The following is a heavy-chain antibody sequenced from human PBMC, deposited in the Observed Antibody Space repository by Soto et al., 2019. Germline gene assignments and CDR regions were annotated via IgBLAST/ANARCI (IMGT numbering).Heavy chain of an antibody. CDR1: GYTFTSYA. V-gene: IGHV1-3*01. J-gene: IGHJ6*02. CDR2: INAGNGNT. Sequence: QVQLVQSGAEVKKPGASVKVSCKASGYTFTSYAMHWVRQAPGQRLEWMGWINAGNGNTKYSQMFQGRVTITRDTSAITAYMELSSLRSEDTAVYYCASSYYYDSSGYPSLYYYYGMDVWGQGTTVTVSS. CDR3: ASSYYYDSSGYPSLYYYYGMDV. D-gene: IGHD3-22*01.